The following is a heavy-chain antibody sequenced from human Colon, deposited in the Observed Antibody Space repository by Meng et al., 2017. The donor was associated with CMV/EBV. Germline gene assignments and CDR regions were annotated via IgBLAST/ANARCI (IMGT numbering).Heavy chain of an antibody. V-gene: IGHV4-34*01. CDR3: ARGLYGSGRHQIDY. CDR2: INHSGST. J-gene: IGHJ4*02. CDR1: GGSFSCYY. D-gene: IGHD3-10*01. Sequence: VQLEQWVAGLLKPSETLSLTCAVYGGSFSCYYCSWIRQPPGKGLELIGEINHSGSTNYNPSLKSRVTISVDTSKNQFSLKLSSVTAADTAVYYCARGLYGSGRHQIDYWGQGTLVTVSS.